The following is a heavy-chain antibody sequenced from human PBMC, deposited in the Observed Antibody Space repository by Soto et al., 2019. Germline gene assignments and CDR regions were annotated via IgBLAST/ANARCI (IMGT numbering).Heavy chain of an antibody. J-gene: IGHJ4*02. CDR3: ARGLAAAGFYYFDY. CDR1: GGSISSGDYY. V-gene: IGHV4-30-4*01. D-gene: IGHD6-13*01. Sequence: SETLSLTCTVSGGSISSGDYYWSWIRQPPGKGLEWIGYIYYSGSTYYNPSLKSRVTISVDTSKNQFSLKLSSVTAADTAVYYCARGLAAAGFYYFDYWGQGTLVTVSS. CDR2: IYYSGST.